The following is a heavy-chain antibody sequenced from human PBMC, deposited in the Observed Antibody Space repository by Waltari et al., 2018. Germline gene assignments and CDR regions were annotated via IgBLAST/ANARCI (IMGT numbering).Heavy chain of an antibody. Sequence: QVPLQESGPGLVKPSGTLSLTSAASGGSISSSNRWSWVRQPPGKGLEWIGEIYHSGSTNYNPSLKSRVPISVDKSKNQFALKLSSVTAADTAVYCCARGGAYSGYEDYWGQGTLVTVSS. CDR1: GGSISSSNR. CDR3: ARGGAYSGYEDY. D-gene: IGHD5-12*01. V-gene: IGHV4-4*01. CDR2: IYHSGST. J-gene: IGHJ4*02.